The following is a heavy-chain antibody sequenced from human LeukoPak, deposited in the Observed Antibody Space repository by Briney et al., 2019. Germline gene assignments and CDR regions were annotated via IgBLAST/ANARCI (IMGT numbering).Heavy chain of an antibody. CDR3: AKDSGGGYFDY. Sequence: GGSLRLSCAASGFTFDDYAMHWVRQAPGKGLEWVSGISWNSGSIGYADSVKGRFTISRDNAENSLYLQMNSLRAEDMALYYCAKDSGGGYFDYWGQGTLVTVSS. CDR2: ISWNSGSI. D-gene: IGHD1-26*01. V-gene: IGHV3-9*03. J-gene: IGHJ4*02. CDR1: GFTFDDYA.